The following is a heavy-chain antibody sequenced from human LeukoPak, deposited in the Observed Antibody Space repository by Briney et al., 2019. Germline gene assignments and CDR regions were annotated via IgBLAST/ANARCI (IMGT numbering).Heavy chain of an antibody. CDR2: INPSGGST. Sequence: GASVKVSCKASGYTFTSYYMHWVRQAPGQGLEWMGIINPSGGSTSYAQKFQGRVTMTRDTSTSTVYMELCSLRSEDTAVYYCARDRITIFGVVISPHYYYYYGMDVWGQGTTVTVSS. J-gene: IGHJ6*02. CDR3: ARDRITIFGVVISPHYYYYYGMDV. CDR1: GYTFTSYY. V-gene: IGHV1-46*01. D-gene: IGHD3-3*01.